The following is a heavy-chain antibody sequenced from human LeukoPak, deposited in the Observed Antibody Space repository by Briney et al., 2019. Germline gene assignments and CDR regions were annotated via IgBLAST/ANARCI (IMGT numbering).Heavy chain of an antibody. CDR1: GYTFSDYY. J-gene: IGHJ6*03. CDR3: ARAYCSTTTCPRGYYHYSVDV. V-gene: IGHV1-2*02. Sequence: RASVKVSCKASGYTFSDYYIHWVRQAPGQGLEWMGWNNPNSGGTDYAQKFQGRVTMTRDTSINTAYMDLSRLTSDDTAVYYCARAYCSTTTCPRGYYHYSVDVWGKGTTVTVSS. D-gene: IGHD2-2*01. CDR2: NNPNSGGT.